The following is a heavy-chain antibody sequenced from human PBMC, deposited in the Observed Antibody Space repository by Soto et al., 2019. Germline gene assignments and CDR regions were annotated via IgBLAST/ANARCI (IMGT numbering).Heavy chain of an antibody. D-gene: IGHD2-2*02. CDR3: SRRGYCTSISCYTNYAFDI. CDR1: GYSFSTYW. CDR2: IYPGDSDT. J-gene: IGHJ3*02. Sequence: GESLKISCKGSGYSFSTYWIGWVRQMPGKGLEWMGIIYPGDSDTRYSPYIQGQVTISADKSISTAYLQWSTLKASDTAMYYCSRRGYCTSISCYTNYAFDIWGQGTMVTVSS. V-gene: IGHV5-51*01.